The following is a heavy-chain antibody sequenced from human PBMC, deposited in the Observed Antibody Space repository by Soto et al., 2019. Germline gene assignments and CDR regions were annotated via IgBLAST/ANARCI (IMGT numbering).Heavy chain of an antibody. J-gene: IGHJ6*02. D-gene: IGHD3-22*01. CDR3: ARELIDRGSQLPSQYVYYYDMDI. V-gene: IGHV3-30-3*01. CDR2: ISSNGSNK. Sequence: GGSLRLSCAASGFTFSSYAMYWVRQAPGKGLEWVAVISSNGSNKYYAYSMKGRFTISRTNSKNTLYLQMNSLRPEDTAVYYCARELIDRGSQLPSQYVYYYDMDIWGQGTSVTVSS. CDR1: GFTFSSYA.